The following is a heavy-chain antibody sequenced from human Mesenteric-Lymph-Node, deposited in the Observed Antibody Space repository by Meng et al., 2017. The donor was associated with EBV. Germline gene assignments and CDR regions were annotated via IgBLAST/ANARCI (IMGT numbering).Heavy chain of an antibody. Sequence: QRHLQQWGAGLLKPSETLSLTCSVYGVSFSDYYWNWIRQSPGKGLEWIGEINDSGNTNYNPSLKSRVTISVDTSKNQFSLKLSSVTAADTAVYYCARFGAILRGFDYWGQGTLVTVSS. CDR3: ARFGAILRGFDY. D-gene: IGHD3-10*01. J-gene: IGHJ4*02. V-gene: IGHV4-34*01. CDR1: GVSFSDYY. CDR2: INDSGNT.